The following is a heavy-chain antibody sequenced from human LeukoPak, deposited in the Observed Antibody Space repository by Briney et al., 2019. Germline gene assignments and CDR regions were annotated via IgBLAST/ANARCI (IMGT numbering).Heavy chain of an antibody. J-gene: IGHJ3*02. CDR1: GFTFSNHG. Sequence: GGSLRLSCAVSGFTFSNHGMHWVRQAPGEGLEWVAVISYDGSNKYYADSVKGRFTISRDNAKNTLYLQMNSLRAEDTAVYYCARDGYYGSGSYIHDAFDIWGQGTMVTVSS. CDR3: ARDGYYGSGSYIHDAFDI. CDR2: ISYDGSNK. V-gene: IGHV3-30*03. D-gene: IGHD3-10*01.